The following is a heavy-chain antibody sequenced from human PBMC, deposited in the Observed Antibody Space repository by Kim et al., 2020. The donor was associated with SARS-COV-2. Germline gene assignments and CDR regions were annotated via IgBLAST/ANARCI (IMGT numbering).Heavy chain of an antibody. J-gene: IGHJ6*03. CDR3: AKGGRPAGYYYYYMDV. V-gene: IGHV3-43*01. D-gene: IGHD3-10*01. Sequence: SAKGRFTISRDNSKNSLYLQMNSLRTEDTALYYCAKGGRPAGYYYYYMDVWGKGTTVTVSS.